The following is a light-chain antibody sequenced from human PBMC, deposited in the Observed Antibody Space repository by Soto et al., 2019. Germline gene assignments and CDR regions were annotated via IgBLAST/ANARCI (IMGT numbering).Light chain of an antibody. CDR3: QQTYSTPYT. Sequence: IQMTQSPSSLSASVGDRVTITCRASQRITIYLTWYQQKPGEAPKLLISTSCTLQRGVPSRFSGSGSGTDFTLTITALRPEDFATYFCQQTYSTPYTFGQGTKLEIK. V-gene: IGKV1-39*01. J-gene: IGKJ2*01. CDR1: QRITIY. CDR2: TSC.